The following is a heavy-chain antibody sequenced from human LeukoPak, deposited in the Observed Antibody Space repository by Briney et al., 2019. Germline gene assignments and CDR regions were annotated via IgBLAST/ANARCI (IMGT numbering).Heavy chain of an antibody. CDR1: GGSITSNSYY. D-gene: IGHD3-10*01. CDR2: IYYSGST. Sequence: SETLSLTCTVSGGSITSNSYYWGWIRQPPGNGLEWIGSIYYSGSTYYNPSLKSRVTISVDTSKNQFSLNLSSVTAADTAVYYCMRRETYGSEKVDYWGQGTLVTVSS. J-gene: IGHJ4*02. CDR3: MRRETYGSEKVDY. V-gene: IGHV4-39*01.